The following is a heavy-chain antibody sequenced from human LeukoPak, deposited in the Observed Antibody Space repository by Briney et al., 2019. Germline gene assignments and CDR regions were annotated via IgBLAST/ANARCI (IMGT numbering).Heavy chain of an antibody. CDR2: IKPDGGHQ. CDR1: GLAFSDYW. D-gene: IGHD6-13*01. J-gene: IGHJ6*02. Sequence: PGGSLRLSCAASGLAFSDYWMSWVRQAPGKGLEWVANIKPDGGHQNYVDSVKGRFTISRDNSKNTLYLQMNSLRAEDTAVYYSSIAAAGRGFTYYGMDVWGQGTTVTVSS. V-gene: IGHV3-7*01. CDR3: SIAAAGRGFTYYGMDV.